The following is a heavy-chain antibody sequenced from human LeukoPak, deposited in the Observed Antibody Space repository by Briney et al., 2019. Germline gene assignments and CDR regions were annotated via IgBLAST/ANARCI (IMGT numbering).Heavy chain of an antibody. CDR1: GGSISSYY. CDR3: ARDRTRGNDAFDI. V-gene: IGHV4-59*01. CDR2: IYYSGST. Sequence: SETLSLTCTVSGGSISSYYWSWIRQPPGKGLEWIGYIYYSGSTNYNPSLKSRVTISVDTSKNQFSLKLSPVTAADTAVYYCARDRTRGNDAFDIWGQGTMVTVSS. D-gene: IGHD2-2*01. J-gene: IGHJ3*02.